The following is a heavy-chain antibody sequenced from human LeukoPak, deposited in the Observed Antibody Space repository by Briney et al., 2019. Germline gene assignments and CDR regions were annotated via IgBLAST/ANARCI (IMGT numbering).Heavy chain of an antibody. CDR2: IKQDGSEK. V-gene: IGHV3-7*01. CDR1: GFNFSSYW. Sequence: GGSLRLSCAASGFNFSSYWMSWVRQAPGKGLEWVANIKQDGSEKYYVDSVKGRFTISRDNAKNSLYLQMNSLSAEDTAVYYCARHGYSGYDRIRGVDYWGQGTLVTVSS. D-gene: IGHD5-12*01. CDR3: ARHGYSGYDRIRGVDY. J-gene: IGHJ4*02.